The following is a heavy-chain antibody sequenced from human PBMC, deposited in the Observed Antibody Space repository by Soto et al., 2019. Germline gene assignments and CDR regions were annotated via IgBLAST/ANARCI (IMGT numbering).Heavy chain of an antibody. CDR1: GGSFSGYY. Sequence: SETLSLTCAVYGGSFSGYYWSWIRQPPGKGLEWIGEINHSGSTNYNPSLKSRVTISVDTSKNQFSLKLSSVTAADTAVYYCAGKGPTYYDFWSGPTYNWFDPWGQGTLVNVSS. CDR2: INHSGST. CDR3: AGKGPTYYDFWSGPTYNWFDP. J-gene: IGHJ5*02. V-gene: IGHV4-34*01. D-gene: IGHD3-3*01.